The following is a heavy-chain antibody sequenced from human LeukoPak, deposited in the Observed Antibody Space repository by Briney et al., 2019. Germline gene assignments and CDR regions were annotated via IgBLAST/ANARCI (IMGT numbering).Heavy chain of an antibody. D-gene: IGHD3-10*01. CDR1: GGSISSSSYY. Sequence: SETLSLTCTVSGGSISSSSYYWGWIRQPPGKGLEWIGSIYYSGTTYYNPSLKSRLTISVDTSKNQFSLKLTSVTAADTAVYYCARHDYYGSLNWFDPWGQGTLITVSS. CDR2: IYYSGTT. CDR3: ARHDYYGSLNWFDP. V-gene: IGHV4-39*01. J-gene: IGHJ5*02.